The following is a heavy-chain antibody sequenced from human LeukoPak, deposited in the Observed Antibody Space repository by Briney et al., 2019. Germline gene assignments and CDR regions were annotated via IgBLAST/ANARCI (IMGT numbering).Heavy chain of an antibody. J-gene: IGHJ4*02. CDR3: ARDMGEQWLTTTDDY. D-gene: IGHD6-19*01. Sequence: GGSLRLSCAASGFTFSSYSMNWVRQAPGRGLEWVSSISSSSSYIYYADSVKGRFTISRDNAKNSLYLQMNSPRAEDTAVYYCARDMGEQWLTTTDDYWGQGTLVTVSS. CDR1: GFTFSSYS. V-gene: IGHV3-21*01. CDR2: ISSSSSYI.